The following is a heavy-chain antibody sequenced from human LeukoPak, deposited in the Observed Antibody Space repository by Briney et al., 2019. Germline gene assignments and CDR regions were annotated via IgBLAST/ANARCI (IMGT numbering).Heavy chain of an antibody. Sequence: AASVKVSCKASGGTFSSYAISWVRQAPGQGLEWMGGIIPIFGTANYAQKFQGRVTITADESTSTAYMELSSLRSEDTAVYCCARLLGNQRTNWGQGTLVTVSS. CDR3: ARLLGNQRTN. V-gene: IGHV1-69*13. D-gene: IGHD2-2*01. CDR2: IIPIFGTA. J-gene: IGHJ4*02. CDR1: GGTFSSYA.